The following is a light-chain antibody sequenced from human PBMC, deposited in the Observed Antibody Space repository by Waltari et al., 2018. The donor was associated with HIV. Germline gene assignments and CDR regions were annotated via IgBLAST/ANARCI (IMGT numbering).Light chain of an antibody. V-gene: IGLV2-8*01. Sequence: QSALTQPPSASGSPGQSVTISCTGTSSDVGGYNYVSWYQQYPGKVPKLLIYEVTKRPAGVKDRFAGSKSGNTASLTVSGLQADDEADYYCSSYGCTKNFIVFGGGTKLTVL. CDR1: SSDVGGYNY. CDR3: SSYGCTKNFIV. CDR2: EVT. J-gene: IGLJ2*01.